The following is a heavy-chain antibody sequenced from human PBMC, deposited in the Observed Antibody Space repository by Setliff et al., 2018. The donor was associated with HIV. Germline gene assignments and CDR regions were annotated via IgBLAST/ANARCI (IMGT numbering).Heavy chain of an antibody. CDR3: ARQMPIPGIAITPVDY. J-gene: IGHJ4*02. Sequence: SETLSLTCTVSGDSIRGYYWSWIRQPPGKGLEWMGYVFYTGFAAYNPSLKSRPTISVDTSKSQFSLTLTSVTAADTAVYYCARQMPIPGIAITPVDYWGQGALVTVSS. CDR2: VFYTGFA. CDR1: GDSIRGYY. V-gene: IGHV4-59*08. D-gene: IGHD5-12*01.